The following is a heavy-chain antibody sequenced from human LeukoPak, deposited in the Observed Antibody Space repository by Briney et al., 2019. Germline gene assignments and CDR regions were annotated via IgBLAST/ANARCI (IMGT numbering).Heavy chain of an antibody. V-gene: IGHV3-48*01. CDR3: ARDATGDGDLES. CDR1: GFTFSTYS. CDR2: ISSSGETI. D-gene: IGHD4-17*01. J-gene: IGHJ5*02. Sequence: QPGGSLRLSCAASGFTFSTYSMTWVRQAPGKGLEWVSYISSSGETIYYADSVKGRFTISRDNSKNTLYLQMNSLRSEDTALYYCARDATGDGDLESWGQGTLVTVSP.